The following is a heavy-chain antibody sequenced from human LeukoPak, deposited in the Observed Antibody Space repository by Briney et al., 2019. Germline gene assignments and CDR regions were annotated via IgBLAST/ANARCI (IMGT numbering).Heavy chain of an antibody. J-gene: IGHJ4*02. CDR1: GFTFSSYA. Sequence: PGGSLRLSCAASGFTFSSYAMSWVRQAPGKGLEWLSPIIGSGGSTYYADSVKGRFTISRDNSKNTLYLQMNSLRAEDTAVYYCAKAMTTVTTKAPNFDYWGQGTLVTVSS. D-gene: IGHD4-17*01. V-gene: IGHV3-23*01. CDR3: AKAMTTVTTKAPNFDY. CDR2: IIGSGGST.